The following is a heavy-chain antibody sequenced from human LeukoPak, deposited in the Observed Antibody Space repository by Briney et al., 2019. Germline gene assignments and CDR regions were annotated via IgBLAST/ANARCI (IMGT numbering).Heavy chain of an antibody. D-gene: IGHD1-26*01. CDR2: IWYDGSNK. J-gene: IGHJ4*02. CDR1: GFTFSSYG. V-gene: IGHV3-33*01. CDR3: ARGRDSGYFDY. Sequence: GRSLRLSCAASGFTFSSYGMHWVRQAPGKGLGWVAVIWYDGSNKYYADSVKGRFTISRDNSKNTLYLQMHSLRAEDTAVYYCARGRDSGYFDYRGQGTLVTVSS.